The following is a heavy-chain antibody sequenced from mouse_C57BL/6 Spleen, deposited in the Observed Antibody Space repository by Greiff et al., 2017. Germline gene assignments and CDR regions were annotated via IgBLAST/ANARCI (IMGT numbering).Heavy chain of an antibody. CDR1: GFNIKDYY. V-gene: IGHV14-2*01. D-gene: IGHD2-4*01. J-gene: IGHJ2*01. CDR2: IDPEDGET. Sequence: EVKLMESGAELVKPGASVKLSCTASGFNIKDYYMHWVKQRTEQGLEWIGRIDPEDGETKYAPKFQGKATITADTSSNTAYLQLSSLTSEDTAVYYCASGYDYDDYFDYWGQGTTLTVSS. CDR3: ASGYDYDDYFDY.